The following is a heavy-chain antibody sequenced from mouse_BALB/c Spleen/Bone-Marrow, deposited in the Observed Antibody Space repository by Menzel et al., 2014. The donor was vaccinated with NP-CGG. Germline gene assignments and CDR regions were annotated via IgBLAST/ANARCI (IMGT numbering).Heavy chain of an antibody. V-gene: IGHV2-9*02. Sequence: VQLQQSGPGLVAPSQSLSITCTVSGFSLTSYGVHWVRQPPGKGLEWLGVIWAGGSTNYNSTLMSRLSINKDNFKSQVFLKMNSLQTDDTAMYYCAKTTTAYYAMDYWGQGTSVTVSS. CDR2: IWAGGST. D-gene: IGHD1-2*01. J-gene: IGHJ4*01. CDR1: GFSLTSYG. CDR3: AKTTTAYYAMDY.